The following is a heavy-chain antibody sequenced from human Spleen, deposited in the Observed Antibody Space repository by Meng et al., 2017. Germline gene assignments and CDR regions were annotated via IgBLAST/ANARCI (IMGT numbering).Heavy chain of an antibody. J-gene: IGHJ4*02. CDR3: ARDEDISAAGKLFGDY. V-gene: IGHV1-2*06. D-gene: IGHD6-13*01. CDR1: GYTFTAYY. CDR2: IKPQSGDT. Sequence: ASVKVSCKSSGYTFTAYYIHWVRQAPGQGLEWMGHIKPQSGDTLYAQKFQDRVTMTGDTSISTAYMELSGLRSDDPAMYYCARDEDISAAGKLFGDYWGQGTLVTVSS.